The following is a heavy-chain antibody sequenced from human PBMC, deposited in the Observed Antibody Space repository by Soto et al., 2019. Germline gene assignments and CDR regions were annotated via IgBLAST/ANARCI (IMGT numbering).Heavy chain of an antibody. V-gene: IGHV4-4*02. CDR2: IYHSRST. CDR3: ARAGDHTLTGTFDI. CDR1: GGSISSNNW. J-gene: IGHJ3*02. D-gene: IGHD4-17*01. Sequence: QVQLQESGPGLVKPSGTLSLTCAVSGGSISSNNWWSWVRQPPGKGREWIGEIYHSRSTNYNPSLKSRVTLSIDKSKNQFSLNLRSVTAADTAVYYCARAGDHTLTGTFDIWGQGTMVTVSS.